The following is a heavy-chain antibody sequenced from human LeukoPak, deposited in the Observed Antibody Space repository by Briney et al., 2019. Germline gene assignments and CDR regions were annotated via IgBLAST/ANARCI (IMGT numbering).Heavy chain of an antibody. D-gene: IGHD3-10*01. CDR1: GFTFSSYG. V-gene: IGHV3-23*01. Sequence: GGSLRLSCAASGFTFSSYGMSWVRQAPGKGLEWVSAISGSGGSTYYADSVKGRFTISRDNSKNTLYLQMNSLRAEDTAVYYCAKNGMITMVRGVNDWSDPWGQGTLVTVSS. J-gene: IGHJ5*02. CDR3: AKNGMITMVRGVNDWSDP. CDR2: ISGSGGST.